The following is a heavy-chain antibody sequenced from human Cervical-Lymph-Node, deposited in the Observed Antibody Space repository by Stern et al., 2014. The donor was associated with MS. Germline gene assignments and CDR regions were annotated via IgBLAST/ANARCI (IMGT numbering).Heavy chain of an antibody. CDR1: GYKFDTYW. CDR2: ISPGYSRT. J-gene: IGHJ4*02. CDR3: ARHRDEILSGPHSEIMDF. V-gene: IGHV5-51*01. Sequence: EVQLVESGPEVKKPGESLKISCKASGYKFDTYWIGWVRQMPGQGLEWMGVISPGYSRTQYRQSIQGQVTISADKSISTAYLQWNSLKASDTAMYYCARHRDEILSGPHSEIMDFWGQGTLVTVSS. D-gene: IGHD3-9*01.